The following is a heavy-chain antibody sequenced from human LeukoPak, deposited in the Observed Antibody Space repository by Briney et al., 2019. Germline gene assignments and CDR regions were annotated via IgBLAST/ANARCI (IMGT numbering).Heavy chain of an antibody. Sequence: PGGSLRLSCAASGFTFSSYWMSWVRQAPGKGLEWVSTISGLGDSTDYADSVKGRFSISRDNSKKTLYLQMNSLRAEDTAIYYCAKVPDAYNYGCWGQGTLVTVSS. D-gene: IGHD5-24*01. CDR2: ISGLGDST. V-gene: IGHV3-23*01. CDR1: GFTFSSYW. CDR3: AKVPDAYNYGC. J-gene: IGHJ4*02.